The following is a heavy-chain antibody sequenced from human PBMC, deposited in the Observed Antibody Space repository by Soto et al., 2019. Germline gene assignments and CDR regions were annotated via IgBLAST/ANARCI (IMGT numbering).Heavy chain of an antibody. CDR1: GITFSNYG. J-gene: IGHJ4*02. Sequence: QEQLVESGGGVVQPGTSLRLSCAASGITFSNYGFHWVRQAPGKGLEWVTVIWYDGITKFYSDSVKGRFTISRDNSKSTLYLQMNSLRAEDTALYYCATVDNYYGSVFWGQGTLVTVSS. D-gene: IGHD3-10*01. V-gene: IGHV3-33*01. CDR3: ATVDNYYGSVF. CDR2: IWYDGITK.